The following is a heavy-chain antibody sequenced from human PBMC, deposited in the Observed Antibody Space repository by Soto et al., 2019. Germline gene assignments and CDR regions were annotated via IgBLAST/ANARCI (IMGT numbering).Heavy chain of an antibody. CDR1: GFTFSGYW. CDR2: IKQDGSVK. CDR3: ARTNACDF. Sequence: PGGSLRLSCAASGFTFSGYWMNWVRQAPGKGLEWVANIKQDGSVKNYVESVKGRFTISRDNAKNSLYLQMNSLRAEDTAIYFCARTNACDFWGQGTQVTVSS. D-gene: IGHD1-1*01. V-gene: IGHV3-7*01. J-gene: IGHJ4*02.